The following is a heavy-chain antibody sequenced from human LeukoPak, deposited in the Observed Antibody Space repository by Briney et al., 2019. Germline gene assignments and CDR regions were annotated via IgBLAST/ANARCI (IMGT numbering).Heavy chain of an antibody. CDR2: ITSSAGST. CDR3: AIDPADYYGTNSLDF. D-gene: IGHD3-10*01. CDR1: GFPFSSYA. V-gene: IGHV3-23*01. Sequence: GGSLRLSCAASGFPFSSYAMSWVRQAPGKGLEWVSIITSSAGSTHYADSVKGRFTISRDNSKNTVYLQVSSLRAEDTALYYCAIDPADYYGTNSLDFWGQGTPVTVSS. J-gene: IGHJ4*02.